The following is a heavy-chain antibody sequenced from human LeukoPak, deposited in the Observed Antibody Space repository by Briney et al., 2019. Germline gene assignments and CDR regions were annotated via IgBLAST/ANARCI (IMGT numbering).Heavy chain of an antibody. CDR3: ARWGGYCSGGSCLYGMDV. CDR1: GGTFSSYA. J-gene: IGHJ6*02. D-gene: IGHD2-15*01. CDR2: IIPIFGIA. Sequence: SVKVSCKASGGTFSSYAISWVRQAPGQGLEWMGRIIPIFGIANYAQKFQGRVTITADKSTSTAYMELSSLRSEDTAVYYCARWGGYCSGGSCLYGMDVWGQGTTVTVSS. V-gene: IGHV1-69*04.